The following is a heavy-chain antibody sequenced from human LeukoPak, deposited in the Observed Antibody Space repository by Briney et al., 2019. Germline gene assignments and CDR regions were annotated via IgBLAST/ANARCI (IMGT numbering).Heavy chain of an antibody. V-gene: IGHV3-48*03. J-gene: IGHJ4*02. CDR3: ARDDYVWGSYRPTPYYFDY. Sequence: GGSLRLSCAASGFTFSRYGMNWVRQAPGKGLEWVSYISSSGSTIYYADSVKGRFTISRDNAKNSLYLQMNSLRAEDTAAYYCARDDYVWGSYRPTPYYFDYWGQGTLVTVSS. D-gene: IGHD3-16*02. CDR1: GFTFSRYG. CDR2: ISSSGSTI.